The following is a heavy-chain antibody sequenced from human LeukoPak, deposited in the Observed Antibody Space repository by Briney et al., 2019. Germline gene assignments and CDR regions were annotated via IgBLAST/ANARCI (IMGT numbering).Heavy chain of an antibody. CDR1: GYSFTSYW. Sequence: GESLKISFKGSGYSFTSYWISWVRQMPGKGLEWMGRIDPSDSYTNYSPSFQGHVTISADKSISTAYLQWSSLKASDTAMYYCASSRYCSGGSCYLYYFDYWGQGTLVTVSS. CDR3: ASSRYCSGGSCYLYYFDY. D-gene: IGHD2-15*01. CDR2: IDPSDSYT. V-gene: IGHV5-10-1*01. J-gene: IGHJ4*02.